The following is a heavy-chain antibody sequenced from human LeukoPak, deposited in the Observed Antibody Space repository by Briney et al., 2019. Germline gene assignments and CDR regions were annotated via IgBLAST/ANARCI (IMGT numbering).Heavy chain of an antibody. CDR1: GYTFTGYY. CDR2: SNPNSGGT. CDR3: ARARTRSSWYAVDY. J-gene: IGHJ4*02. V-gene: IGHV1-2*02. D-gene: IGHD6-13*01. Sequence: ASVKVSCKASGYTFTGYYMHWVRQAPGQGLEWMGWSNPNSGGTNYAQKFQGRVTMTRDTSISTAYMELSRLRSDDTAVYYCARARTRSSWYAVDYWGQGTLVTVSS.